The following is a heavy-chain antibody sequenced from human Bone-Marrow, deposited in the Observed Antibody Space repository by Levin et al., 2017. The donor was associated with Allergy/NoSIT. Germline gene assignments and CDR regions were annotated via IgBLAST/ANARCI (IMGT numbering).Heavy chain of an antibody. J-gene: IGHJ4*02. Sequence: PGGSLRLSCVASGFAFSNYGMSWVRQFPGKGLEWLSNIKEDGSDKYYVDSVKGRFTISKDNAKDSLYLQMSSLRAEDTAVYYCACSTRGGIAVGGAGDYWGQGTLVIVSS. D-gene: IGHD6-19*01. V-gene: IGHV3-7*01. CDR3: ACSTRGGIAVGGAGDY. CDR1: GFAFSNYG. CDR2: IKEDGSDK.